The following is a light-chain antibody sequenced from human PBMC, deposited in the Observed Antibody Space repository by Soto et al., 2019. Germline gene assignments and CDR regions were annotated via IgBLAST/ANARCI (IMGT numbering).Light chain of an antibody. V-gene: IGKV3-11*01. CDR3: QQRSNWPPN. CDR1: QSVSGC. Sequence: EIVLTQSPATLSLSPGERATLSCRASQSVSGCLAWYQQKPGQAPRLLIYDASNRATGIPARFSGSGSGTDFTLTISSLEPEDFAVYYCQQRSNWPPNFGQGTRLEIK. J-gene: IGKJ5*01. CDR2: DAS.